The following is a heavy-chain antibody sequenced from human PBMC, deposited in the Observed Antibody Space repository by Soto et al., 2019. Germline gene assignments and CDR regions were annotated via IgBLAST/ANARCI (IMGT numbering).Heavy chain of an antibody. V-gene: IGHV4-31*03. CDR1: GGSITSGVYY. J-gene: IGHJ4*02. CDR2: IASTGCT. D-gene: IGHD3-16*02. Sequence: QVQLQESGPGLVKPSQTLSLTCTVSGGSITSGVYYLNWIRQHPGKGLEWIVNIASTGCTNVNPPLYVRPSMSGDTSKNKFSLTLNSVTAADTAVYYCARLPLGELSLRYWGQGPLGTVSS. CDR3: ARLPLGELSLRY.